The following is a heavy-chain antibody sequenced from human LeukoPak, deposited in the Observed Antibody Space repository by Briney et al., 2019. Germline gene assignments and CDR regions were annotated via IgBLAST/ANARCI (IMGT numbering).Heavy chain of an antibody. J-gene: IGHJ5*01. CDR2: IYPGDSDT. CDR3: GRRQSSGWFDY. CDR1: GYTFTSYW. Sequence: GESLEISCKGSGYTFTSYWIGWVRQMPGKGLEWMGIIYPGDSDTRYSPSFQGQVTISADKSLSTAYLQWSSLKASDTAMYYCGRRQSSGWFDYWGQGTPVTVSS. D-gene: IGHD6-19*01. V-gene: IGHV5-51*01.